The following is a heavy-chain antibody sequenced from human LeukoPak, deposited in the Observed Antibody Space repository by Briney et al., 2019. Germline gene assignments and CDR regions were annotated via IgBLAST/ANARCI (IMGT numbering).Heavy chain of an antibody. CDR1: GFYVRNSY. D-gene: IGHD6-19*01. V-gene: IGHV3-23*01. J-gene: IGHJ4*02. Sequence: GGSLRLSCAASGFYVRNSYMSWVRQAPGKGLEWVSAISGSGGSTYYADSVKGRFTISRDNSKNTLYLQMNSLRAEDTAVYYCAKDLAVGGYWGQGTLVTVSS. CDR2: ISGSGGST. CDR3: AKDLAVGGY.